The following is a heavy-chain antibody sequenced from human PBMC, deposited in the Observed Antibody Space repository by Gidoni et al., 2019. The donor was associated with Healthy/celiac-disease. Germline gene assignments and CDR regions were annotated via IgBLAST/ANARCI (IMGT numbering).Heavy chain of an antibody. J-gene: IGHJ4*02. CDR3: ARESGLLLGYCSGGSCYPDRDYFDY. CDR2: IKQDGSEK. Sequence: EVQLVESGGGLVQPGGSLRLSCAASGFTFSSYWMSWVRQAPGKGLEWVANIKQDGSEKYYVDSVKGRFTISRDNAKNSLYLQMNSLRAEDTAVYYCARESGLLLGYCSGGSCYPDRDYFDYWGQGTLVTVSS. D-gene: IGHD2-15*01. V-gene: IGHV3-7*01. CDR1: GFTFSSYW.